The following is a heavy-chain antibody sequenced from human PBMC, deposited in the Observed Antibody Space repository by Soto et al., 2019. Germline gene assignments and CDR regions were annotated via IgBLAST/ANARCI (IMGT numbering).Heavy chain of an antibody. CDR2: INPSGGST. D-gene: IGHD2-2*01. V-gene: IGHV1-46*01. J-gene: IGHJ4*02. CDR1: GYTFTSYY. CDR3: ARDLRADALDY. Sequence: ASVKVSCKASGYTFTSYYMHWVRQAPGQGLEWMGIINPSGGSTSYAQKFQGRVTMTRDTSTSTVYMELSSPRSEDTAVYYCARDLRADALDYWGQGTMVTVSS.